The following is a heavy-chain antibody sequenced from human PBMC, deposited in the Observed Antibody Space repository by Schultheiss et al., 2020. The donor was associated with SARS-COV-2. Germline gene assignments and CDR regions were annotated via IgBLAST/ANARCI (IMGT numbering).Heavy chain of an antibody. Sequence: LKISCAASGFTFSSYAMSWVRQAPGKGLEWVAVISYDGSNKYYADSVKGRFTISRDNSKNTLYLQMNSLRAEDTAVYYCAKDWSGSSGFDYWGQGTLVTVSS. CDR3: AKDWSGSSGFDY. V-gene: IGHV3-30*18. D-gene: IGHD1-26*01. CDR2: ISYDGSNK. CDR1: GFTFSSYA. J-gene: IGHJ4*02.